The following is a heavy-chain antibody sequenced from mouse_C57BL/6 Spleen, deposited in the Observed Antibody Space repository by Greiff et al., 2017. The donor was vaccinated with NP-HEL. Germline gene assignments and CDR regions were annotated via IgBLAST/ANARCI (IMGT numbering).Heavy chain of an antibody. J-gene: IGHJ2*01. CDR3: TRHEDKWDHFDD. CDR1: GYTFTEYT. CDR2: FYPGSGSI. Sequence: VKLQESGAELVKPGASVKLSCKASGYTFTEYTIHWVKQRSGQGLEWIGWFYPGSGSITYNEKFKDKATLTADKSSSTVYMELSRLTSEASAVYFYTRHEDKWDHFDDWGQGTTLTVSS. V-gene: IGHV1-62-2*01. D-gene: IGHD4-1*01.